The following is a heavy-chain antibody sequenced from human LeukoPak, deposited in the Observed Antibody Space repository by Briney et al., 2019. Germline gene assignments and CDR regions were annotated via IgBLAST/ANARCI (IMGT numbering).Heavy chain of an antibody. D-gene: IGHD3-10*01. CDR1: GGSISSYY. V-gene: IGHV4-59*01. Sequence: PSETLSLTCTVSGGSISSYYWSWIRQPPGKGREWIGYIYYSGSTNYNPPLKSRVTISVDTSKNQFYLKLSSVTAADTAVYYCARSRGVIMSVDYWGQGTLVTVSS. CDR2: IYYSGST. CDR3: ARSRGVIMSVDY. J-gene: IGHJ4*02.